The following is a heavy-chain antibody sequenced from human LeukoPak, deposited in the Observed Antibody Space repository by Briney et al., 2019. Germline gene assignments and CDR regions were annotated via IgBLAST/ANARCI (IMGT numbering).Heavy chain of an antibody. Sequence: GRSLRLSCAASGFTFSSYAMHWVRQAPGKGLEWVAVISYDGSNKYYADPVKGRFTISRDNSKNTLYLQMNSLRAEDTAVYYCARGPMYNWYFDYWGQGTLVTVSS. V-gene: IGHV3-30-3*01. CDR3: ARGPMYNWYFDY. CDR1: GFTFSSYA. D-gene: IGHD1-20*01. J-gene: IGHJ4*02. CDR2: ISYDGSNK.